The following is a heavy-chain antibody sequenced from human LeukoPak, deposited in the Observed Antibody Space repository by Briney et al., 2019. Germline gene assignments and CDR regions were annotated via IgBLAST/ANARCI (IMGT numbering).Heavy chain of an antibody. V-gene: IGHV4-39*01. CDR3: ARHERMAYYDFWSGYYSYFDY. CDR1: GGSISSSSYY. CDR2: IYYSGST. Sequence: SSETLSLTCTVSGGSISSSSYYWGWIRQPPGKGLEWIGSIYYSGSTYYSPSPKSRVTISVDTSKNQFSLKLSSVTAADTAVYYCARHERMAYYDFWSGYYSYFDYWGQGTLVTVSS. J-gene: IGHJ4*02. D-gene: IGHD3-3*01.